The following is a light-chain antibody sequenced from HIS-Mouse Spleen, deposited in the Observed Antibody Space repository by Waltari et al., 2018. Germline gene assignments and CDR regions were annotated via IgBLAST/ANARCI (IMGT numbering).Light chain of an antibody. CDR1: SSNIGNNY. J-gene: IGLJ2*01. Sequence: QSVLTQPPSVSAAPGQKVTISCSGSSSNIGNNYVSWYQQLPGTAPKLLIYDKHKRPQGIPDRFSGSKSGTSATLGITGLQTGDEADYYCGTWDSSLSAGVFGGGTKLTVL. CDR2: DKH. CDR3: GTWDSSLSAGV. V-gene: IGLV1-51*01.